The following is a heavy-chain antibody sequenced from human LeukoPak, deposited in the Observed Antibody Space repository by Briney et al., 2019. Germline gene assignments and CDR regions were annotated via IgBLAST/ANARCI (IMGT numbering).Heavy chain of an antibody. J-gene: IGHJ2*01. CDR2: TYYRSKWYN. CDR1: GDSVSSNSTA. V-gene: IGHV6-1*01. Sequence: SQTLSLTCASSGDSVSSNSTAWNWIRQSPSRGLEWLGRTYYRSKWYNDYAVSVKSRITINPVTSKNQFSLQLNSVTPEDTAVYYCARGDGVGPISYFDLWGRESLVTVSS. D-gene: IGHD3-10*01. CDR3: ARGDGVGPISYFDL.